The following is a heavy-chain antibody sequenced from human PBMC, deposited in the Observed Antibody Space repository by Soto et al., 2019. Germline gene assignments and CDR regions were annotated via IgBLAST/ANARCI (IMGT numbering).Heavy chain of an antibody. V-gene: IGHV1-2*04. D-gene: IGHD2-15*01. CDR2: INPNTGDT. J-gene: IGHJ4*02. Sequence: ASVKVSCKASGGTFSSYAISWVRQAPGQGLEWMGWINPNTGDTNYAQRFQDWVTMTRDTSFRTAYMEVRRLKSDDTAVYYCARRSNCNGGRCYFDYWGQGTPVTVSS. CDR3: ARRSNCNGGRCYFDY. CDR1: GGTFSSYA.